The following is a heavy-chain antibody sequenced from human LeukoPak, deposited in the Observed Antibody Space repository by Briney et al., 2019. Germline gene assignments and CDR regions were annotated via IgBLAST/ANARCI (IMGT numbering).Heavy chain of an antibody. V-gene: IGHV3-7*01. CDR3: ARDAGHIGYDLLDY. CDR2: IKHDGSEK. CDR1: GFSFGSHW. Sequence: GGSLRLSCAASGFSFGSHWMNWVRQAPGEGLEWVANIKHDGSEKYYADFVKGRFTISRDNAKNSLYLQMDSLRAEDTAVYYCARDAGHIGYDLLDYWGQGTLVTVSS. D-gene: IGHD5-12*01. J-gene: IGHJ4*02.